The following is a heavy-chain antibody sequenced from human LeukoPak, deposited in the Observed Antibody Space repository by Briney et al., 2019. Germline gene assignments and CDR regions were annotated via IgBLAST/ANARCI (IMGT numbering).Heavy chain of an antibody. D-gene: IGHD3-3*01. V-gene: IGHV4-34*01. CDR3: ARRFYYYYYMDV. Sequence: KPSETLSLTCAVYGGSFSGYYWSWIRQPPGKGLEWIGEINHSGSTNYNPSLKSRVTISVDTSKNQFSLKLSSVTAADTAVYYCARRFYYYYYMDVWGKGTTATVSS. CDR2: INHSGST. J-gene: IGHJ6*03. CDR1: GGSFSGYY.